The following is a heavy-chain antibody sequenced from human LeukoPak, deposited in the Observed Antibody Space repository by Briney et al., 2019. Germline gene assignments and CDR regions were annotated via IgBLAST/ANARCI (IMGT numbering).Heavy chain of an antibody. Sequence: GGSLRLSCAASGFTFSSYNMNWVRQAPGKGLEWVSFISTSSSYIYYADSVKGRFANSRDNAKNSLYLQMNSLRAEDTAMYYCARDREGFGESYFDYWGQGTLVTVSS. J-gene: IGHJ4*02. D-gene: IGHD3-10*01. CDR2: ISTSSSYI. CDR3: ARDREGFGESYFDY. CDR1: GFTFSSYN. V-gene: IGHV3-21*01.